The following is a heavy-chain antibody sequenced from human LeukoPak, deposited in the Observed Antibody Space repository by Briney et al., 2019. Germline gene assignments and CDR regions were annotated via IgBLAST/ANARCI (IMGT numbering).Heavy chain of an antibody. J-gene: IGHJ4*02. D-gene: IGHD6-13*01. CDR3: ARYGIAAAGTIRVY. Sequence: SETLSLTCAVSGDSISSNNWWGWVRQPPGKGLEWIGEIYHSGSTNYNPSLKSRITVSIDKSKNQFSLRLSSVTAADTAVYYCARYGIAAAGTIRVYWGQGTLVTVSS. CDR2: IYHSGST. V-gene: IGHV4-4*02. CDR1: GDSISSNNW.